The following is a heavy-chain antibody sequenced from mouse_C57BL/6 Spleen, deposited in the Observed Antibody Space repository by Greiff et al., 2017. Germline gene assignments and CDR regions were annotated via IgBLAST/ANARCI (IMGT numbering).Heavy chain of an antibody. D-gene: IGHD1-1*01. CDR2: FYPGDGDT. CDR3: ARGATVVAKGDY. Sequence: QVQLQQSGAELVKPGASVKISCKASGYAFSSYWLNWVKQRPGKGLVWIGQFYPGDGDTNYNGKFKGKATLTADKSSSTAYMQLSSLTSEDSAVYFCARGATVVAKGDYWGQGTTLTVSS. CDR1: GYAFSSYW. J-gene: IGHJ2*01. V-gene: IGHV1-80*01.